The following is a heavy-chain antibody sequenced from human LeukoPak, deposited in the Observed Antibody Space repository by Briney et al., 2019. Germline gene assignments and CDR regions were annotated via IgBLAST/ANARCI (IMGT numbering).Heavy chain of an antibody. D-gene: IGHD3-3*01. V-gene: IGHV3-53*01. Sequence: GGSLRLSCAASGFTVSSNYMSWVRQAPGKGLEWVAVIYSGGSTYYADSVKGRFTISRDNSKNTLYLQKNSLRAEDTAVYYCATDGDFWSGRHMDVWGKGTTVTVSS. CDR2: IYSGGST. CDR1: GFTVSSNY. J-gene: IGHJ6*03. CDR3: ATDGDFWSGRHMDV.